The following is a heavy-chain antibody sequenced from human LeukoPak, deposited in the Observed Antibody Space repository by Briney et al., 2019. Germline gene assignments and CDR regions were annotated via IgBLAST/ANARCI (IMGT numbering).Heavy chain of an antibody. J-gene: IGHJ4*02. V-gene: IGHV1-69*13. Sequence: ASVKVSCKASGGTFSSYAISWVRQAPGQGLEWMGGIIPIFGTANYAQKFQGRVTITADESTSTAYMELSSLRSEDTAVYYCARAKKVLGPPDYRGQGTLVTVSS. CDR2: IIPIFGTA. CDR1: GGTFSSYA. D-gene: IGHD1-14*01. CDR3: ARAKKVLGPPDY.